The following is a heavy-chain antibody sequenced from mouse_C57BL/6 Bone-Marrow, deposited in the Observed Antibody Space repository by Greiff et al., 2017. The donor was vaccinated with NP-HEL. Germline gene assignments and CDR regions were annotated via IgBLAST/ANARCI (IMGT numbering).Heavy chain of an antibody. Sequence: EVQGVESGGGLVKPGGSLKLSCAASGFTFSSYAMSWVRQTPEKRLEWVATISDGGSYTYYPDNVKGRFTISRDNAKNNLYLQMSHLKSEDTAMYYCARDRVLRPPGYFDVWGTGTTVTVSS. J-gene: IGHJ1*03. D-gene: IGHD1-2*01. V-gene: IGHV5-4*01. CDR3: ARDRVLRPPGYFDV. CDR2: ISDGGSYT. CDR1: GFTFSSYA.